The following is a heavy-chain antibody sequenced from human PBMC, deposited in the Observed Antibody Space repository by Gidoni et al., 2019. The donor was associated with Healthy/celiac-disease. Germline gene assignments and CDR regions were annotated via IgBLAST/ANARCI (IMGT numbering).Heavy chain of an antibody. CDR3: ARRVDY. Sequence: VQLQQWGAGLLKPSETLSLPCAVYGGSFSGYYWSWIRQPPGKGLEWIGEINHSGSTNYNPSLKSRVTISVDTSKNQFSLKLSSVTAADTAVYYCARRVDYWGQGTLVTVSS. CDR2: INHSGST. CDR1: GGSFSGYY. V-gene: IGHV4-34*01. J-gene: IGHJ4*02.